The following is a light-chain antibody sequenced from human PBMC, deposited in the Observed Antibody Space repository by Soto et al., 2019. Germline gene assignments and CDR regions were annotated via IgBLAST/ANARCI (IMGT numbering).Light chain of an antibody. CDR3: QQGSSFPWT. CDR1: QGISTY. CDR2: AAS. Sequence: IQLTQSPSSLSASVGDSVTITCRASQGISTYLAWYQQTPGKAPKLLIYAASTLQSGVPSRFSGSGSGTDFTLTISSLQPEDFATYYCQQGSSFPWTFGQGTKVEIK. J-gene: IGKJ1*01. V-gene: IGKV1-9*01.